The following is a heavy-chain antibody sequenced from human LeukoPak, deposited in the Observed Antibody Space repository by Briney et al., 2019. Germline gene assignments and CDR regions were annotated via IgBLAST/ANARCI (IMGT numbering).Heavy chain of an antibody. CDR3: ARADTTGYPNFDF. J-gene: IGHJ4*02. V-gene: IGHV4-39*01. CDR2: VYYSGST. D-gene: IGHD3-22*01. CDR1: GGSVSSKTYY. Sequence: SETLSPXCTVSGGSVSSKTYYWGWIRQTPGKGLEWIGNVYYSGSTYKNPSLQSRVTIFIDTSKNQFSLILSSVTAADTAIYYCARADTTGYPNFDFWGQGTLVTVSS.